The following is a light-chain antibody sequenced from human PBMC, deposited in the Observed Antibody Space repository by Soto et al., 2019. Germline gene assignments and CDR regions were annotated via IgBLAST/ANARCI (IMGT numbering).Light chain of an antibody. CDR3: SARDDSLSGVV. CDR2: RSD. CDR1: SSNIGSNH. Sequence: QSVLTQPPSMSGTPGQRVTISCSGSSSNIGSNHVYWYQQFPGMAPKLLMYRSDQRPTGVPDRFSGSKSGTSASLAISGLRSDDEADYYCSARDDSLSGVVFGGGTKLTFL. V-gene: IGLV1-47*01. J-gene: IGLJ2*01.